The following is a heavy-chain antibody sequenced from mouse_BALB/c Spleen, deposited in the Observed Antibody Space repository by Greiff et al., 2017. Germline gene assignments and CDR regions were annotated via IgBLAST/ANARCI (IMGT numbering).Heavy chain of an antibody. V-gene: IGHV5-4*02. CDR3: ARDRAYYGNYAWFAY. CDR1: GFTFSDYY. Sequence: EVKLMESGGGLVKPGGSLKLSCAASGFTFSDYYMYWVRQTPEKRLEWVATISDGGSYTYYPDSVKGRFTISRDNAKNNLYLQMSSLKSEDTAMYYCARDRAYYGNYAWFAYWGQGTLVTVSA. J-gene: IGHJ3*01. CDR2: ISDGGSYT. D-gene: IGHD2-10*01.